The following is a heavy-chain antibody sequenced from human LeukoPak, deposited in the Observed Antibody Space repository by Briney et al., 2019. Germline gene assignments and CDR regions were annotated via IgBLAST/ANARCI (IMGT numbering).Heavy chain of an antibody. CDR1: GFSFPSYG. CDR2: ITAYDGDT. J-gene: IGHJ3*02. CDR3: ARDWQLPSGPDVFDI. D-gene: IGHD1-1*01. Sequence: GASVKVSCKASGFSFPSYGISWVRQAPGQGLEWIGWITAYDGDTNYAEKFQGRVTMATDTSTSTASMELWSLRSDDTAVYYCARDWQLPSGPDVFDIWGQGTEVTVSS. V-gene: IGHV1-18*01.